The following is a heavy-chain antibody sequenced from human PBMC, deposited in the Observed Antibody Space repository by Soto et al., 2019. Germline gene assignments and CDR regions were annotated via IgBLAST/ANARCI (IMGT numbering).Heavy chain of an antibody. J-gene: IGHJ4*02. Sequence: RGESLKISCKGSGYSFTSYWISWVRQMPGKGLEWMGRIDPSDSYTNYSPSFQGHVTISADKSISTAYLQWSSLKASDTAMYYCARQYVTIFGVVTTDYWGQGTLVTVSS. CDR3: ARQYVTIFGVVTTDY. CDR1: GYSFTSYW. D-gene: IGHD3-3*01. CDR2: IDPSDSYT. V-gene: IGHV5-10-1*01.